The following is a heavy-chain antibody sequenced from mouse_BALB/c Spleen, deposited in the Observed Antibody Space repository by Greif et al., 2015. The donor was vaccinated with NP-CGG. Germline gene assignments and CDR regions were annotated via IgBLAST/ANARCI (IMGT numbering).Heavy chain of an antibody. CDR3: ARDYGNYAMDY. CDR1: GFSLTSYG. V-gene: IGHV2-9*02. CDR2: IWGGGST. D-gene: IGHD2-1*01. J-gene: IGHJ4*01. Sequence: GQGGGSGPGLVAPSQSLSTTCPVSGFSLTSYGVHRVRPPPGKGLEWLGVIWGGGSTNYNSALMSRLSISKDNSKSQVFLKMNSLQTDDTAMYYCARDYGNYAMDYWGQGTSVTVSS.